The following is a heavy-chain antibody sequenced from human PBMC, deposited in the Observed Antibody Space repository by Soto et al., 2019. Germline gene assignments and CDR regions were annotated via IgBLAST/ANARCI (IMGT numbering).Heavy chain of an antibody. Sequence: GGSLRLSCAASGFTFDGYAMHWVRQAPGKGLEWVSLISGDGGSTYYADSVKGRFTISRDNSKNSLYLQMNSLRTEDTALYYCAKDPGGVSGGYYRDDFDIWGQGTMVTVSS. V-gene: IGHV3-43*02. CDR1: GFTFDGYA. CDR3: AKDPGGVSGGYYRDDFDI. CDR2: ISGDGGST. D-gene: IGHD1-26*01. J-gene: IGHJ3*02.